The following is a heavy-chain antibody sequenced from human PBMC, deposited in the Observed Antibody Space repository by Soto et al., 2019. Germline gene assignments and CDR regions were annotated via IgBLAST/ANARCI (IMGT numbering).Heavy chain of an antibody. D-gene: IGHD3-10*01. J-gene: IGHJ3*02. CDR3: ASTDYYGSGSDYNAFDI. CDR1: GFTFSSYS. Sequence: GGSLRLSCAASGFTFSSYSMNWVRQAPGKGLEWVSYISSSSSTIYYADSVKCRFTISRENAKNSLYLQMNSLRDEDTAVYYCASTDYYGSGSDYNAFDIWGQGTMVTVSS. V-gene: IGHV3-48*02. CDR2: ISSSSSTI.